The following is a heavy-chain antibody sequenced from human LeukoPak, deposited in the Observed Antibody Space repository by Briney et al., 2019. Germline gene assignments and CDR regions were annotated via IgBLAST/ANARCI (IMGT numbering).Heavy chain of an antibody. CDR3: AKEVINRGAFDI. CDR2: ISYDGSNK. J-gene: IGHJ3*02. D-gene: IGHD3-22*01. V-gene: IGHV3-30*18. Sequence: GGSLRLSCAASGITFSSYGMHWVRQAPGKGLEWVAVISYDGSNKYYADSVKGRFTISRDNSKNTLYLQMNSLRAEDTAVYYCAKEVINRGAFDIWGQGTMVTVSS. CDR1: GITFSSYG.